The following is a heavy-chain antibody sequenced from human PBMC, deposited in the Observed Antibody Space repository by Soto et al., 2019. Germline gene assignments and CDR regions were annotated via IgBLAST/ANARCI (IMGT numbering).Heavy chain of an antibody. CDR3: AREEPHPAPLVF. CDR1: GFAFRNYA. V-gene: IGHV3-30*03. CDR2: ISDDGSNI. J-gene: IGHJ4*02. Sequence: GGSLRLSCVASGFAFRNYAMSWVRQAPGKGLEWVAGISDDGSNIQYADSVKGRLTVSRDDSKSTLYLQMNSLGAEDTAEYFCAREEPHPAPLVFWGQGTQVTVSS.